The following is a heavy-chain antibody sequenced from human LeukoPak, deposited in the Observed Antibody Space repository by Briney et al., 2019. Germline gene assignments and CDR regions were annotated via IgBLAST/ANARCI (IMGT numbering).Heavy chain of an antibody. V-gene: IGHV3-7*03. J-gene: IGHJ3*02. CDR2: INQDGSEK. Sequence: GGSLRLSCTTSGFTFGDYAMSWVRQAPGKGLEWVANINQDGSEKYYVHSVKGRFTISRDNAKNSLYLQMNSLRAEDTAVYYCAKIPGADAFDIWGQGTMVTVSS. CDR1: GFTFGDYA. D-gene: IGHD3-10*01. CDR3: AKIPGADAFDI.